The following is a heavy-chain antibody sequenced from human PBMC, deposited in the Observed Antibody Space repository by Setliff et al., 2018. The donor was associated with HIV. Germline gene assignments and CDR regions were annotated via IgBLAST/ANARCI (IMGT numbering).Heavy chain of an antibody. CDR3: ARHSPSDY. V-gene: IGHV4-4*09. Sequence: SETVSLTCTVSGGSINNYYWSWIRQPPGKGLEWIGCVYTSGSTNYNPSLKSRVTISVDTSKKQFSLKLSSVTAADTAVYYCARHSPSDYWGQGTLVTVSS. J-gene: IGHJ4*02. CDR2: VYTSGST. CDR1: GGSINNYY.